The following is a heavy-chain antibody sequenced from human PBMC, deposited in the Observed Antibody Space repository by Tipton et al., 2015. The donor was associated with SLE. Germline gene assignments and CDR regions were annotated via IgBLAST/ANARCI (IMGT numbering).Heavy chain of an antibody. J-gene: IGHJ4*02. V-gene: IGHV4-61*02. Sequence: TLSLTCTVSGGSISSGSYYWSWIRQPAGKELEWIGLIYSSGSTNFNPSLESRVTISENTSKNQVSLKLSSVTAADTAVYYCARDPYDSWSDYQATFDYWGQGTLVTVSP. CDR3: ARDPYDSWSDYQATFDY. CDR2: IYSSGST. CDR1: GGSISSGSYY. D-gene: IGHD3-3*01.